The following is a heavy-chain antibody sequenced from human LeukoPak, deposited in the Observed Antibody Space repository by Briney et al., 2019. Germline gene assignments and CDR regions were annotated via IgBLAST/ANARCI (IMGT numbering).Heavy chain of an antibody. CDR2: IWYDGSNK. CDR1: GFTFSSYG. D-gene: IGHD3-22*01. V-gene: IGHV3-33*01. Sequence: PGGSLRLSCAASGFTFSSYGMHWVRQAPGKGLEWVAVIWYDGSNKYYADSVKGRFTISRDNSKNTLYLQMNSLRAEDTAVYYCARAHYYDSSGYYYFDYWGQGTLVTVSS. J-gene: IGHJ4*02. CDR3: ARAHYYDSSGYYYFDY.